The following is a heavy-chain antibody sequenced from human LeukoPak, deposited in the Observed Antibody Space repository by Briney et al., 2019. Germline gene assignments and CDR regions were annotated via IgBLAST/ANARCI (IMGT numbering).Heavy chain of an antibody. Sequence: GGSLRLSCEASGLILRGHAMSWVRQAPGKGLEWVSGIGDSGEIERYADSVKGRFTISRDNFRNTVYLEMRSLRPEDTAVYYCAKGYSSGWTPFDYWGQGTQVIVSS. CDR1: GLILRGHA. J-gene: IGHJ4*02. V-gene: IGHV3-23*01. CDR3: AKGYSSGWTPFDY. CDR2: IGDSGEIE. D-gene: IGHD6-19*01.